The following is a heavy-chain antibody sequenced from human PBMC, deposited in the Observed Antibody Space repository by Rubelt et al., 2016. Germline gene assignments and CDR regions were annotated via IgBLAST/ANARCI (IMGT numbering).Heavy chain of an antibody. CDR3: ARLSSTSSKGWFDP. D-gene: IGHD2-2*01. Sequence: EWIGYIYYSGSTYYNPSLKSRVTISVDTSKNQFSLKLSSVTAADTAVYYCARLSSTSSKGWFDPWGQGTLVTVSS. V-gene: IGHV4-31*02. J-gene: IGHJ5*02. CDR2: IYYSGST.